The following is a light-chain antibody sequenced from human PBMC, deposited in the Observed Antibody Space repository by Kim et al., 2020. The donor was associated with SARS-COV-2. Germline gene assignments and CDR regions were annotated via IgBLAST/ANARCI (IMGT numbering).Light chain of an antibody. CDR3: QAWDSIIDHVV. CDR1: KLGNKY. CDR2: QNN. J-gene: IGLJ2*01. V-gene: IGLV3-1*01. Sequence: SYELTQPPSVSVSPGQTASITCSGDKLGNKYVCWYQQKPGQSPVLVIYQNNKRPSGIPARFFGSNSGNTATLTISGTQAMDEADHYCQAWDSIIDHVVFGGGTQLTVL.